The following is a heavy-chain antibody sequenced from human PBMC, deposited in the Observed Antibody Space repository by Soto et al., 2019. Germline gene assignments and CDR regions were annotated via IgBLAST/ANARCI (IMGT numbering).Heavy chain of an antibody. J-gene: IGHJ3*01. Sequence: EVQLLESGGGLVRPGGSLRLSCAASGFTFYNYAMNWVRQAPGKGLEWVSTISGGGDGTYYADSVKGCFTIYRDNSRNTVYLKMNSLRAEDTAVYYCAKKGLGSLATYCTTGDCHYAFDVWGQGTLVTVSS. CDR3: AKKGLGSLATYCTTGDCHYAFDV. D-gene: IGHD2-8*01. CDR1: GFTFYNYA. CDR2: ISGGGDGT. V-gene: IGHV3-23*01.